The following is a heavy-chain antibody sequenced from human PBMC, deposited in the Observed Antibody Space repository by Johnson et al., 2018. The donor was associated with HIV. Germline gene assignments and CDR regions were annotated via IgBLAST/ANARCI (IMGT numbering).Heavy chain of an antibody. D-gene: IGHD5-24*01. Sequence: VQLVESGGGLVKPGGSLRLSCAASGFTFSSYWMSWVRQAPGKGLEWVANIKQDGSEKYYVDSVKGRFTISRDNAKNSLYLQMNSLRAEDTALYYCAKDKWNGYHRAGAFDIWGQGTMVTVSS. CDR1: GFTFSSYW. CDR3: AKDKWNGYHRAGAFDI. J-gene: IGHJ3*02. V-gene: IGHV3-7*03. CDR2: IKQDGSEK.